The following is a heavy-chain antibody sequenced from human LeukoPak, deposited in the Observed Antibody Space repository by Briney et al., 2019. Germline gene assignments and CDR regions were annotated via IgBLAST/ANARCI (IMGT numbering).Heavy chain of an antibody. CDR3: ARDLDGIAAAANYGMDV. CDR2: IIPIFGTA. D-gene: IGHD6-13*01. J-gene: IGHJ6*02. V-gene: IGHV1-69*13. CDR1: GYTFTSYA. Sequence: SVKVSCKASGYTFTSYAINWVRQAPGQGLEWMGGIIPIFGTANYAQKFQGRVTITADESTSTAYMELSSLRSEDTAVYYCARDLDGIAAAANYGMDVWGQGTTVTVSS.